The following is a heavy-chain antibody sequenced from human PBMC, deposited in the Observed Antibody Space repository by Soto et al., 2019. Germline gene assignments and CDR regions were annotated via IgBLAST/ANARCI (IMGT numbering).Heavy chain of an antibody. CDR2: IYWDDDK. Sequence: QITLKESGPTLVKPTQTLTLTCTFSGFSLSTSGVGVGWIRQPPGKALEWLALIYWDDDKRYSPSLKSRLTITKYTSKNPVVLTMTNMDPVDTATYYCAHSLIGYYYDSSGSNWFDPWGQGTLVTVSS. J-gene: IGHJ5*02. CDR3: AHSLIGYYYDSSGSNWFDP. V-gene: IGHV2-5*02. CDR1: GFSLSTSGVG. D-gene: IGHD3-22*01.